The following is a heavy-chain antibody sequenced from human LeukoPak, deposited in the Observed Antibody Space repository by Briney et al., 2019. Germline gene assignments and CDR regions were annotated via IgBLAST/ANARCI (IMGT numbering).Heavy chain of an antibody. CDR3: ARDDYYDSSGGAFDI. CDR1: GFTFSSYS. J-gene: IGHJ3*02. CDR2: ISSSSSYI. D-gene: IGHD3-22*01. Sequence: GGSLRLSCAASGFTFSSYSMNWVRQAPGKGLEWVSSISSSSSYIYYADSVKGQFTISRDNAKNSLYLQMNSLRAEDTAVYYCARDDYYDSSGGAFDIWGQGTMVTVSS. V-gene: IGHV3-21*01.